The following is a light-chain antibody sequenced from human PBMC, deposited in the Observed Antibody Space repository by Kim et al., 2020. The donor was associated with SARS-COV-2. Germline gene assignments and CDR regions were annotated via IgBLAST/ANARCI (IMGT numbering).Light chain of an antibody. CDR2: AAS. CDR3: QSYNTAPQT. V-gene: IGKV1-27*01. CDR1: QGIRDY. Sequence: SASIGDRVTITCRASQGIRDYVAWYQQKPGEVPKLLIFAASTLRSGVPSRFSGGASGTEFTLTINSLQPEDVATYYCQSYNTAPQTFGQGTKLEI. J-gene: IGKJ2*01.